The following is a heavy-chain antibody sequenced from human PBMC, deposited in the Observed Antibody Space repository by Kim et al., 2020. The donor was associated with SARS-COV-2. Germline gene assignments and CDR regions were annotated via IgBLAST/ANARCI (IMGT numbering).Heavy chain of an antibody. CDR1: GFTFSGYT. V-gene: IGHV3-21*06. J-gene: IGHJ4*02. CDR3: ACGGLGTITATQGLDY. D-gene: IGHD5-12*01. Sequence: GGSLRLSCAASGFTFSGYTMAWVRQAPGKGLEGVSSISAPSTYLFYTASLEGRFTISRDNAKNLLYLEMNNLGAEDTAVYYCACGGLGTITATQGLDYWGQGPLVTVSS. CDR2: ISAPSTYL.